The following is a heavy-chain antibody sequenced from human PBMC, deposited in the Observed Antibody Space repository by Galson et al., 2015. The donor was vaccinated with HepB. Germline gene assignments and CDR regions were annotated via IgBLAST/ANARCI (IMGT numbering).Heavy chain of an antibody. V-gene: IGHV3-66*02. CDR2: IYSGGST. CDR3: ASWTHPPLWFGELLQYYYYYGMDV. D-gene: IGHD3-10*01. CDR1: GFTVSSNY. Sequence: SLRLSCAASGFTVSSNYMSWVRQAPGKGLEWVSVIYSGGSTYYADSVKGRFTISRDNSKNTLYLQMNSLRAEDTAVYYCASWTHPPLWFGELLQYYYYYGMDVWGQGTTVTVSS. J-gene: IGHJ6*02.